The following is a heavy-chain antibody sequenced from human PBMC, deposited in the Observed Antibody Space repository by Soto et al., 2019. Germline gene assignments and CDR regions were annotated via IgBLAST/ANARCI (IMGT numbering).Heavy chain of an antibody. D-gene: IGHD3-10*01. CDR2: ISGSGGST. V-gene: IGHV3-23*01. CDR3: AKSKVGSPLDYYGMDV. Sequence: GGPLRLSCAASGFTFSSYAMSWVRQAPGKGLEWVSAISGSGGSTYYADSVKGRFTISRDNSKNTLYLQMNSLRAEDTAVYYCAKSKVGSPLDYYGMDVWGQGTTVTVSS. CDR1: GFTFSSYA. J-gene: IGHJ6*02.